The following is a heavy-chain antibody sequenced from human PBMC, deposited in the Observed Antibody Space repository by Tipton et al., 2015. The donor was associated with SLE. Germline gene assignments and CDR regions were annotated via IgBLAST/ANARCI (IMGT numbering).Heavy chain of an antibody. V-gene: IGHV3-7*01. Sequence: SLRLSCAASGFTFSSYWMSWVRQAPGKGLGWVANIKQDGSEKYYVDSVKGRFTISRDNAKNSLYLQMNSLRAEDTAVYYCARDPVAYYYYGMDVWGQGTTVTVSS. J-gene: IGHJ6*02. CDR3: ARDPVAYYYYGMDV. D-gene: IGHD2-15*01. CDR1: GFTFSSYW. CDR2: IKQDGSEK.